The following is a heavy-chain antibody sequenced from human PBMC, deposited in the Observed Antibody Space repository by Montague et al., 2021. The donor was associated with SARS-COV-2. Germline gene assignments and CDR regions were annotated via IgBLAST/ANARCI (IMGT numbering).Heavy chain of an antibody. CDR2: IWYDGSKN. Sequence: SLRLSCAASGFIFSSYGMHWVRQAPGKGLEWVAIIWYDGSKNYYADSVKGRFTISRDNSKNTLYLQMNTLRAEDTAVYYCARDSSSGNDGYYYYGMDVWGQGTTVTVSS. CDR3: ARDSSSGNDGYYYYGMDV. CDR1: GFIFSSYG. J-gene: IGHJ6*02. V-gene: IGHV3-33*01. D-gene: IGHD5-12*01.